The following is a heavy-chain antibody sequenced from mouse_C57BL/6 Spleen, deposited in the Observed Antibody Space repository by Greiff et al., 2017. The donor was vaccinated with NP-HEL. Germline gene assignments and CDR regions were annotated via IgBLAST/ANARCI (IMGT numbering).Heavy chain of an antibody. CDR1: GFTFSDYG. V-gene: IGHV5-17*01. Sequence: EVQGVESGGGLVKPGGSLKLSCAASGFTFSDYGMHWVRQAPEKGLEWVAYISSGSSTIYYADTVKGRFTISRDNAKNTLFLQMTSLRSEDTAMYYCAIQPHYYGSSYTAMDYWGQGTSVTVSS. CDR2: ISSGSSTI. CDR3: AIQPHYYGSSYTAMDY. J-gene: IGHJ4*01. D-gene: IGHD1-1*01.